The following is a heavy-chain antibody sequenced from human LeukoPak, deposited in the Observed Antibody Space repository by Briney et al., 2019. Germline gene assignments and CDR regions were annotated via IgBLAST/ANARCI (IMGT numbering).Heavy chain of an antibody. D-gene: IGHD3-22*01. Sequence: SETLSLTCTVSGGSISSYYWSWIRQPPGKGLEWIGYIYYSGSTNYNPSLKSRVTISVDTSKNQFSLKLSSVTAADTAVYYCARDSITMIPHPGEGFFNWYFDLWGRGTLVTVSS. CDR2: IYYSGST. V-gene: IGHV4-59*01. CDR1: GGSISSYY. J-gene: IGHJ2*01. CDR3: ARDSITMIPHPGEGFFNWYFDL.